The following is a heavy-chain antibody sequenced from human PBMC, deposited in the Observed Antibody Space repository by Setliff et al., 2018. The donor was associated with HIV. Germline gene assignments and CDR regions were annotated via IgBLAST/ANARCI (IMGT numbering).Heavy chain of an antibody. CDR2: ISSSSSYT. Sequence: GGSLRLSCAASGFTFDDYGMSWVRQAPGKGLEWVSYISSSSSYTHYADSVKGRFTISRDNAKNSLYLQMNSLRAEDTAVYYCARDHGYSYGTIDYWGQGTLVTVSS. CDR1: GFTFDDYG. V-gene: IGHV3-21*01. CDR3: ARDHGYSYGTIDY. D-gene: IGHD5-18*01. J-gene: IGHJ4*02.